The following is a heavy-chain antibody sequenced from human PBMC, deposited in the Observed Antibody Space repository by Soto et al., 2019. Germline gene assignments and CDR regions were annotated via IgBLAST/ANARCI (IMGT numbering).Heavy chain of an antibody. V-gene: IGHV2-26*01. CDR1: GFSLSNARMG. Sequence: SGPTLVNPTETLTLTCTVSGFSLSNARMGVSWIRQPPGKALEWLAHIFSNDEKSYSTSLKSRLTISKATSKSQVVLTMTNMDPVDTATYYCARIHYRYDFWSGYYSEPLYYYYYYMDVWGKGTTVTVSS. CDR3: ARIHYRYDFWSGYYSEPLYYYYYYMDV. D-gene: IGHD3-3*01. J-gene: IGHJ6*03. CDR2: IFSNDEK.